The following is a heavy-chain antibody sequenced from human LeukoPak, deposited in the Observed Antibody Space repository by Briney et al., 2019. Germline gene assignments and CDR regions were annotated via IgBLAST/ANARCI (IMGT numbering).Heavy chain of an antibody. CDR1: GYTFTTYY. V-gene: IGHV1-46*01. Sequence: GASVKVSCKASGYTFTTYYIQWVRQAPGQGLEWVGIINPSGGSTSYAQKFQGRVTMTRDTSTRTVYMELSSLRSEDTAAYYCARRSPAYCGGDCYLDYWGQGTLVTVSS. CDR3: ARRSPAYCGGDCYLDY. CDR2: INPSGGST. J-gene: IGHJ4*02. D-gene: IGHD2-21*02.